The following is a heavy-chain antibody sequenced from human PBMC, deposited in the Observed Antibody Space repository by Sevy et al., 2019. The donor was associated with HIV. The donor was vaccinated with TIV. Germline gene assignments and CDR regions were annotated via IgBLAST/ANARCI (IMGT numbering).Heavy chain of an antibody. V-gene: IGHV3-30*19. J-gene: IGHJ1*01. CDR1: GFNFSDYG. Sequence: GSLRLSCVVSGFNFSDYGMHWVRQAPGKGLEWVATISYDGSNKYYADSVKGRFTISRDNSKNSLYLQMNSLRAEDTAVYCCALERLFSNVAEYFQNWGQGTLVTVSS. CDR3: ALERLFSNVAEYFQN. CDR2: ISYDGSNK. D-gene: IGHD1-1*01.